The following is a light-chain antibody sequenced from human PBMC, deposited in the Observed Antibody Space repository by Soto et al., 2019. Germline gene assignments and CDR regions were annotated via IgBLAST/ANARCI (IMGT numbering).Light chain of an antibody. CDR2: GAS. CDR3: QRYRTS. J-gene: IGKJ4*01. V-gene: IGKV3-20*01. Sequence: EIVLTQSPGTLSLSPCERATLSCRASQGVSSSYLAGYQQKPGQPPRLLIYGASSRATGIPDRFSGRGSGTDFTLTITRLEPEDFAVYYCQRYRTSFGGGTKVEIK. CDR1: QGVSSSY.